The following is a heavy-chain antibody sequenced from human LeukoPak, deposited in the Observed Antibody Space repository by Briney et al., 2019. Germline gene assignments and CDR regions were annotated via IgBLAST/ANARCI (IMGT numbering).Heavy chain of an antibody. CDR3: ARDLGYYDCSGYSYFDY. CDR1: GFTFSSYS. CDR2: ISSSGSYI. Sequence: GGSLRLSCAASGFTFSSYSMNWVRQAPGKGLEWVSSISSSGSYIYYADSVKGRFTISRDNAKNSLYLQMNSLRAEDTAVYYCARDLGYYDCSGYSYFDYWGQGALVTVSS. D-gene: IGHD3-22*01. J-gene: IGHJ4*02. V-gene: IGHV3-21*01.